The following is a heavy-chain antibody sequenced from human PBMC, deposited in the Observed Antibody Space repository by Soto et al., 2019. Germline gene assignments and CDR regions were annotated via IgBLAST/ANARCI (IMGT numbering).Heavy chain of an antibody. D-gene: IGHD1-1*01. J-gene: IGHJ4*02. V-gene: IGHV4-59*12. CDR3: ARNQWNDGEEFDY. Sequence: ASETLSLTCTVSGRSISSYYWRWIRHPPGKGLEWIGYIYYSGSTNYNPSLKSRVTISVDTSKNQFSLKLSSVTPADTAVYHCARNQWNDGEEFDYWGQGTLVTVSS. CDR2: IYYSGST. CDR1: GRSISSYY.